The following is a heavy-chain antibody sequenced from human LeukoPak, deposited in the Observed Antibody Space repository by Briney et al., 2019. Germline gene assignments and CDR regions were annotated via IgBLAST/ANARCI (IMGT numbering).Heavy chain of an antibody. CDR3: ARRRRELLGLDY. CDR2: ISSSSSYI. V-gene: IGHV3-21*01. Sequence: GGSLRLSCAASGFTFSSYSMNWVRQAPGKGLEWVSSISSSSSYIYYADSVKGRFTISRDNAKNSLYLQTNSLRAEDTAVYYCARRRRELLGLDYWGQGTLVTVSS. CDR1: GFTFSSYS. D-gene: IGHD1-26*01. J-gene: IGHJ4*02.